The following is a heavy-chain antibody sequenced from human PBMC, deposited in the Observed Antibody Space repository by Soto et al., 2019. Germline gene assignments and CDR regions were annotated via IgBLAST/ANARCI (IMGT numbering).Heavy chain of an antibody. J-gene: IGHJ3*02. CDR1: GYTLSDYF. D-gene: IGHD6-13*01. CDR2: INPNTGDT. V-gene: IGHV1-2*02. CDR3: TREGGGIVTGGTGNDAFDI. Sequence: QVQLLQSGAEVRKPGASVRVSCEPSGYTLSDYFMQSVRQAPGQGLECMGWINPNTGDTHYAQKFQGRVTMTTDTSINTAYMELNRLKSDDTAVDFCTREGGGIVTGGTGNDAFDIWGQGTTVTVSS.